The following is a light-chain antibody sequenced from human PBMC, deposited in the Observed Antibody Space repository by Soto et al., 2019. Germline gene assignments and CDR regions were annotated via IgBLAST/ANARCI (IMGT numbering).Light chain of an antibody. CDR2: DAS. Sequence: DIQMTQSPSTLSASVGDRVTITCRASQSISSWLAWYQQKPGKAPKLLIYDASSLESGVPARLSGSGSGSEFTLTLSSLQPYDFATYYCQQYNSYSRTFGQGTKLEI. CDR1: QSISSW. CDR3: QQYNSYSRT. J-gene: IGKJ2*02. V-gene: IGKV1-5*01.